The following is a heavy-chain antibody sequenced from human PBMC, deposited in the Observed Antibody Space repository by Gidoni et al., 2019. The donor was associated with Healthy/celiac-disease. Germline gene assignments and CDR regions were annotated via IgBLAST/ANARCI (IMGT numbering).Heavy chain of an antibody. CDR2: IWYDGSNK. CDR1: GFTFSSYG. CDR3: AREGVNEQQLVQDY. D-gene: IGHD6-13*01. V-gene: IGHV3-33*01. Sequence: QVQLVESGGGVVQPGRSLRLSCAGSGFTFSSYGMHWVRQAPGKGLEWVAVIWYDGSNKYYADSVKGRFTISRDNSKNTLYLQMNSLRAEDTAVYYCAREGVNEQQLVQDYWGQGTLVTVSS. J-gene: IGHJ4*02.